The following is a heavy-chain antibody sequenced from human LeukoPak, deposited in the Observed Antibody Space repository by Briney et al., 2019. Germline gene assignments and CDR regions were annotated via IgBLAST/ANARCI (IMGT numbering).Heavy chain of an antibody. CDR2: INAGNGNT. J-gene: IGHJ5*02. V-gene: IGHV1-3*01. D-gene: IGHD6-19*01. CDR1: GYTFTSYA. CDR3: ARVSGSSGWFAPSAWDWFDP. Sequence: ASVKVSCKASGYTFTSYAMQWVRQAPGQRLEWMGWINAGNGNTKYSQKFQGRVTITRDTSASTAYMELSSLRSEDTAVYYCARVSGSSGWFAPSAWDWFDPWGQGTLVTVSS.